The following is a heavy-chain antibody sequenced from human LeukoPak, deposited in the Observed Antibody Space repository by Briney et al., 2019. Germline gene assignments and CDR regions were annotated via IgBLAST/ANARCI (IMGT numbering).Heavy chain of an antibody. CDR2: IKSKTDGGTT. D-gene: IGHD6-19*01. Sequence: GGSLRLSCAASGFTFSNAWMSWVRQAPGKGLEWVGRIKSKTDGGTTDYAAPVKGRFTISRDDSKNTLYLQMNSLKTEDTAVYYCTTDYRGGSGWYYAYFDYWGQGNLVTVSS. V-gene: IGHV3-15*01. CDR3: TTDYRGGSGWYYAYFDY. J-gene: IGHJ4*02. CDR1: GFTFSNAW.